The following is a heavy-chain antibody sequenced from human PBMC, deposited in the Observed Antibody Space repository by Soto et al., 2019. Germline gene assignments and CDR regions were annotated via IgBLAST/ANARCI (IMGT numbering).Heavy chain of an antibody. CDR2: IYYSGST. CDR3: ARAAGRGGAHLTNIFDY. D-gene: IGHD3-10*01. V-gene: IGHV4-30-4*01. CDR1: GGSITSGDCY. J-gene: IGHJ4*02. Sequence: QVQLQESGPGLVKPSQTLSLTCTVSGGSITSGDCYWSWIRQPPGKGLEWIGYIYYSGSTFYNPSLKNRLSISIDTSKSQFSLKLNSVTAADTAVYYCARAAGRGGAHLTNIFDYWGQGTLVTVSS.